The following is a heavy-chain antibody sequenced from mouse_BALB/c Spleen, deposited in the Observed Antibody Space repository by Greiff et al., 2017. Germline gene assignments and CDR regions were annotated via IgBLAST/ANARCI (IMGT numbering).Heavy chain of an antibody. Sequence: QVQLQQPGAELVRPGASVKLSCKASGYTFTSYWINWVKQRPGQGLEWIGNIYPSDSYTNYNQKFKDKATLTVDKSSSTAYMQLSSPTSEDSAVYYCTREYYGRGRYFDVWGAGTTVTVSS. CDR3: TREYYGRGRYFDV. CDR2: IYPSDSYT. D-gene: IGHD1-1*01. CDR1: GYTFTSYW. V-gene: IGHV1-69*02. J-gene: IGHJ1*01.